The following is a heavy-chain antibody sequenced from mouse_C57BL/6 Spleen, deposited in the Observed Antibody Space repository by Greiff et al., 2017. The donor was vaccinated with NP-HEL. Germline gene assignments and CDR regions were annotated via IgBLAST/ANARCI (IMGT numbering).Heavy chain of an antibody. V-gene: IGHV1-69*01. D-gene: IGHD3-1*01. CDR1: GYTFTSYW. CDR2: IDPSDSYT. Sequence: QVQLQQPGAELVMPGASVKLSCKASGYTFTSYWMHWVKQRPGQGLEWIGEIDPSDSYTNYNQKFKGKSTLTVDKSSSTAYMQLSSLTSEDSAVYYCARGLRRDSAYWGQGTLVTVSA. CDR3: ARGLRRDSAY. J-gene: IGHJ3*01.